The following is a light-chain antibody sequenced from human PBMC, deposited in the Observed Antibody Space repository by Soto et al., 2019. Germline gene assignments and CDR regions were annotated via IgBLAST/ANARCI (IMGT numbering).Light chain of an antibody. CDR3: QQYNHWPLT. Sequence: VVTAHSPATLSVSPGERATLSFWASQGLGTNLAWYQQKPCQAPRLLIYAASTRATGVPGRFSGSGPGTEFTLTISSLQSEDFAVYYCQQYNHWPLTFGGGTKVDIK. J-gene: IGKJ4*01. V-gene: IGKV3-15*01. CDR2: AAS. CDR1: QGLGTN.